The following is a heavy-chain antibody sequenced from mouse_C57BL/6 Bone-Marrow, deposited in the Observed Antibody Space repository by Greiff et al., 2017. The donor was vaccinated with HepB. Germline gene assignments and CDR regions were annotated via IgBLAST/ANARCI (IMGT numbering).Heavy chain of an antibody. CDR1: GFNIKNTY. D-gene: IGHD1-1*01. V-gene: IGHV14-3*01. CDR3: VKMSATGAMDY. CDR2: IDPANGNT. J-gene: IGHJ4*01. Sequence: VQLQQSVAELVRPGASVKLSCTASGFNIKNTYMHWVKQRPEQGLEWIGRIDPANGNTKYAPKFQGKATITADKSSSTAYMQLSSLTSEDSAVYYCVKMSATGAMDYWGQGTSVTVSS.